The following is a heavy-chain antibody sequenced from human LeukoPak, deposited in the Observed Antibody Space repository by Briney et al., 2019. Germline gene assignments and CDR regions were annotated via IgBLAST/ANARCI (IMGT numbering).Heavy chain of an antibody. CDR2: IIPIFGTA. Sequence: SVKVSCKASGGTFSSYAISWVRQAPGQGLEWMGGIIPIFGTANYAQKFQGRVTITADESTSTAYMELSSLRSEDTAVYYCARGAVVVAADFDYYYGMDVWGQGTTVTVSS. V-gene: IGHV1-69*13. D-gene: IGHD2-15*01. J-gene: IGHJ6*02. CDR1: GGTFSSYA. CDR3: ARGAVVVAADFDYYYGMDV.